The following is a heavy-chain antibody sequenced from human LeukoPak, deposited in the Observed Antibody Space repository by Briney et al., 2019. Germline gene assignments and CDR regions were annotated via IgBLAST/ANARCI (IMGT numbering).Heavy chain of an antibody. J-gene: IGHJ4*02. D-gene: IGHD2-15*01. CDR1: GGSFSSYA. CDR2: RIPFFGTA. V-gene: IGHV1-69*01. CDR3: ANLGDCSGGSCSGVPDY. Sequence: SVKVSCKASGGSFSSYAISWVRQAPGQGRAWMGGRIPFFGTAIYAQKFQGKVAITADESTRTAYMELSSLRAEDTGVYYCANLGDCSGGSCSGVPDYWGQGTLVTVSS.